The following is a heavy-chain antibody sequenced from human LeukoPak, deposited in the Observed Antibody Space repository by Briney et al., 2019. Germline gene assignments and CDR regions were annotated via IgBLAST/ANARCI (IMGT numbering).Heavy chain of an antibody. CDR1: GFTFSSYA. Sequence: PGGSLRLSCAASGFTFSSYAMSWVRQAPGKGLEWVANIKQDGSEKYYVDSVKGRFTISRDNAKNSLYLQMNSLRAEDTAVYYCARDGGSGYDFAFDIWGQGTMVTVSS. CDR3: ARDGGSGYDFAFDI. D-gene: IGHD5-12*01. V-gene: IGHV3-7*04. J-gene: IGHJ3*02. CDR2: IKQDGSEK.